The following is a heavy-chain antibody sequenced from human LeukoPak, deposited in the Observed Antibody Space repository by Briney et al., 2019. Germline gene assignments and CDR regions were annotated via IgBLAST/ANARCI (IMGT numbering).Heavy chain of an antibody. J-gene: IGHJ4*02. CDR3: AKDVGFTVTEYFDY. D-gene: IGHD4-11*01. CDR2: ISWDGGST. CDR1: GFTFDDYP. Sequence: PGGSLRLSCAASGFTFDDYPMHWVRQAPGKGLEWVSLISWDGGSTYYADSVKGRFTISRDNSKNSLYLQMNSLRTEDTALYYCAKDVGFTVTEYFDYWGQGTLVTVSS. V-gene: IGHV3-43*01.